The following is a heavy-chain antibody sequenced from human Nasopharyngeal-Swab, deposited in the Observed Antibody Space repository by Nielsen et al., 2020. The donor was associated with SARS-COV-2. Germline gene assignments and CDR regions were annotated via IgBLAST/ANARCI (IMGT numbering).Heavy chain of an antibody. Sequence: GGSLRRSCAASGVTFRTYAMTWVRQAPGKGLEWVSVISGSGGSTYYTDSVKGRFTISRDNSKSTLYLQMNSLRAEDTAVYYCAKTNSGSYCNWGQGTLVTVSS. CDR2: ISGSGGST. CDR1: GVTFRTYA. J-gene: IGHJ4*02. V-gene: IGHV3-23*01. CDR3: AKTNSGSYCN. D-gene: IGHD3-10*01.